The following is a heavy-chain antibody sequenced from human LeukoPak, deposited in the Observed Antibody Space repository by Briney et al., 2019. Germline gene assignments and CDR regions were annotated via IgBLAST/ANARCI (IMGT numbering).Heavy chain of an antibody. Sequence: SETLSLTCAVYGGSFSGYYWSWIRQPPGKGLEWIGEINHSGSTNYNPSLKSRVTISVDTSKNQFSLKLSSVTAADTAVYYCARAFRYCSSTSCYYLGPAKVCNWYDPWGQGTLVTVSS. CDR1: GGSFSGYY. V-gene: IGHV4-34*01. CDR2: INHSGST. D-gene: IGHD2-2*01. J-gene: IGHJ5*02. CDR3: ARAFRYCSSTSCYYLGPAKVCNWYDP.